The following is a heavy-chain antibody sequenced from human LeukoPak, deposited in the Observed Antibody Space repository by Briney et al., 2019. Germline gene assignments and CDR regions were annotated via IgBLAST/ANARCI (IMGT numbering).Heavy chain of an antibody. Sequence: PSETLSLTCTVSGGSLSSYYWSWVRQPPGKGLEWIGYIYYSGSTNYNPSLKSRVTISVDTSKNQFSLKLSSVTAADTAVYYCARALNYYDSRRPSYYFDYWGQGTLVTVSS. D-gene: IGHD3-22*01. CDR3: ARALNYYDSRRPSYYFDY. CDR2: IYYSGST. V-gene: IGHV4-59*08. CDR1: GGSLSSYY. J-gene: IGHJ4*02.